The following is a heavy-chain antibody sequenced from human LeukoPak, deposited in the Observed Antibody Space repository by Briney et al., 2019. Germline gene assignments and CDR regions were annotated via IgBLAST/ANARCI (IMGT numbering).Heavy chain of an antibody. D-gene: IGHD1-1*01. V-gene: IGHV3-66*01. J-gene: IGHJ6*02. CDR1: GFSVSINY. CDR3: ARDPRLERHGLDV. CDR2: IYSGGST. Sequence: GGSLRLSCAASGFSVSINYMNWVRQAPGKGLEWVSVIYSGGSTYYADSVKDRFSISRDNSKNTVYLQMNGLRVEDTAVYYCARDPRLERHGLDVWGQGTTVTVSS.